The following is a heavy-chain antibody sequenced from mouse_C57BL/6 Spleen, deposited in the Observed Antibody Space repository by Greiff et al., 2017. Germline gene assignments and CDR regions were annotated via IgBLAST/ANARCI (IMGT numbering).Heavy chain of an antibody. CDR1: GYTFTSYG. CDR2: IYPRSGNT. Sequence: VQVVESGAELARPGASVKLSCKASGYTFTSYGISWVKQRTGQGLEWIGEIYPRSGNTYYNETFKGKGTLTADKSSSTAYMELRSLTSEDSAVYFCARGGDGYLFAYWGQGTLVTVSA. V-gene: IGHV1-81*01. CDR3: ARGGDGYLFAY. D-gene: IGHD2-3*01. J-gene: IGHJ3*01.